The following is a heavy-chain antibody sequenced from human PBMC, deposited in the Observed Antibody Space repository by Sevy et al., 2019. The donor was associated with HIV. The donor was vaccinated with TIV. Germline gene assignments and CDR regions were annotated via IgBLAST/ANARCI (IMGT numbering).Heavy chain of an antibody. CDR3: ARPTPRIAPSSAAFFDY. J-gene: IGHJ4*02. CDR2: FKGRGVRA. CDR1: GFTFSSFA. V-gene: IGHV3-23*01. Sequence: GGSLRLSCAASGFTFSSFAMSWVRHIPGKGLDWVSPFKGRGVRAYYADSVKGRFTLSRDNSNNTEFLQMNRLRDEDTAVYYCARPTPRIAPSSAAFFDYWGQGTLVTVSS. D-gene: IGHD1-26*01.